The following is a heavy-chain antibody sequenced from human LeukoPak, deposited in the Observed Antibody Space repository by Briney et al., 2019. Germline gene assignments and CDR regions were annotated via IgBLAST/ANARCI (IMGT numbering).Heavy chain of an antibody. V-gene: IGHV1-18*01. D-gene: IGHD2-2*01. CDR2: ISAYYGNT. CDR1: GYTFTSYG. CDR3: ARGGGAIVVVPAALNDY. Sequence: ASVKVSCKASGYTFTSYGISWVRQAPGQGLEWMGWISAYYGNTNYAQKLQGRVTMTTDTSTSTAYMELRSLRSDDTAVYYCARGGGAIVVVPAALNDYWGQGTLVTVSS. J-gene: IGHJ4*02.